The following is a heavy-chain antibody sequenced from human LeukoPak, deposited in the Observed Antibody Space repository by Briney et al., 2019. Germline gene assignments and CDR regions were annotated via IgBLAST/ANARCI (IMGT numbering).Heavy chain of an antibody. D-gene: IGHD6-19*01. CDR2: INHIGST. V-gene: IGHV4-34*01. CDR3: AWEVGGTGGWFDP. CDR1: GGSFSGYY. J-gene: IGHJ5*02. Sequence: SETLSLTCAVYGGSFSGYYWSLIRQPPGKGLEWIGEINHIGSTNYNPSLKSRVTISVDTSKNQFSLKLTSVTAADTAVYYCAWEVGGTGGWFDPWGQGTLVIVSS.